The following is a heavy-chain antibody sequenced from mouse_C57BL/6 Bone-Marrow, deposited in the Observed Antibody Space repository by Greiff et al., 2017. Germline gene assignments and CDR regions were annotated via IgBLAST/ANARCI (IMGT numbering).Heavy chain of an antibody. Sequence: VHVKQSGPELVKPGASVKISCKASGYSFTDYNMNWVKQSNGKSLEWIGVINPNYGTTSYNQKFKGKATLTVDQSSSTAYMQLNSLTSEDSAVYYCARGYEYDYAMDYWGQGTSVTVSS. J-gene: IGHJ4*01. CDR3: ARGYEYDYAMDY. D-gene: IGHD2-4*01. V-gene: IGHV1-39*01. CDR1: GYSFTDYN. CDR2: INPNYGTT.